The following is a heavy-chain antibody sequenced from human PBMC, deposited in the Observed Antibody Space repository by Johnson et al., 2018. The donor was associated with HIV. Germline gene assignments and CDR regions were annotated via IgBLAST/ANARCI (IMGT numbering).Heavy chain of an antibody. CDR2: ISHDASHI. Sequence: QVQLVESGGGVVQPGGSLRLSCAASGFTFSNFGMHWVRQAPGKGLEWVSVISHDASHIFYADSVTGRFTISKDDSKNTVYLQMNSLRAEDTAVYYCARKGPTSGRADAFDLWGQGTMVTVSS. V-gene: IGHV3-30*19. CDR1: GFTFSNFG. CDR3: ARKGPTSGRADAFDL. J-gene: IGHJ3*01.